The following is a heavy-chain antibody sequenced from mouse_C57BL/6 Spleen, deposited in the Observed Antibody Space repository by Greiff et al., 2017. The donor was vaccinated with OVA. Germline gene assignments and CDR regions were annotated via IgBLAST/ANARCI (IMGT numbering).Heavy chain of an antibody. V-gene: IGHV14-2*01. CDR1: GFNIKDYY. Sequence: VKVVESGAELVKPGASVKLSCTASGFNIKDYYMHWVKQRTEQGLEWIGRIDPEDGETKYAPKFQGKATITADTSSNTAYLQLSSLTSEDTAVYYCARWGGSGISFAYWGQGTLVTVSA. CDR3: ARWGGSGISFAY. CDR2: IDPEDGET. D-gene: IGHD3-2*02. J-gene: IGHJ3*01.